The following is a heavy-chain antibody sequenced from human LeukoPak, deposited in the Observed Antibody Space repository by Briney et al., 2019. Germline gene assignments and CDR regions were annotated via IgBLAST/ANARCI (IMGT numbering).Heavy chain of an antibody. V-gene: IGHV5-51*01. D-gene: IGHD6-6*01. CDR1: GYSFITYW. J-gene: IGHJ3*02. Sequence: GESLKISCKGSGYSFITYWIAWVRQMPGKGLEWMGIIYPHDSDTRYSPSFRGQVTISADKSISTAYLQWSSLKASDTAMYYCVGSSSVFGDAFDIWGQGTMVTVSS. CDR3: VGSSSVFGDAFDI. CDR2: IYPHDSDT.